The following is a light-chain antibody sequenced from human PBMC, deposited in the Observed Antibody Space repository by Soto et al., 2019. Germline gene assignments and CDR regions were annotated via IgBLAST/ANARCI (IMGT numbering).Light chain of an antibody. Sequence: QSALTQPPSASGSHGQSVTISCTGTRSDVGGYDYVSWYQQHPDKAPKLIIYAITKRPSGVPDRFSGSKSGNTASLTVSGLQPDDEANYYCSAYAGTNNYVFGSGTKVTVL. CDR2: AIT. J-gene: IGLJ1*01. CDR3: SAYAGTNNYV. CDR1: RSDVGGYDY. V-gene: IGLV2-8*01.